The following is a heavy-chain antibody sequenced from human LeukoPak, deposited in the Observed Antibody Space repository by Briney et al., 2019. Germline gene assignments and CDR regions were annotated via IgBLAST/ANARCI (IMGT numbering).Heavy chain of an antibody. V-gene: IGHV4-4*02. CDR3: AKAPFDSSGLLGY. D-gene: IGHD3-22*01. CDR1: GGSISSSNW. CDR2: IDRSGTT. J-gene: IGHJ4*02. Sequence: SETLSLTCAVSGGSISSSNWWSWVRQPPGKGLEWIREIDRSGTTNYNPSLKSRITISVDKPNNHFSLKLSYVIAADTAVYYCAKAPFDSSGLLGYWGQGTLVTVSS.